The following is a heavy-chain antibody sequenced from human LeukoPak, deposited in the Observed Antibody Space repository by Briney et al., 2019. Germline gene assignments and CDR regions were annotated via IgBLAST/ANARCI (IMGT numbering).Heavy chain of an antibody. J-gene: IGHJ4*02. CDR1: GFTFGSYG. D-gene: IGHD3-3*01. CDR2: IRYDGSNK. CDR3: AKAAHYDFWSGYDY. Sequence: QPGGSLRLSCAASGFTFGSYGMHWVRQAPGKGLEWVTFIRYDGSNKYYTDSVKARFTISRDNSKNTLYLQMNSLRAEDTAVYYCAKAAHYDFWSGYDYWGQGTAVTVSS. V-gene: IGHV3-30*02.